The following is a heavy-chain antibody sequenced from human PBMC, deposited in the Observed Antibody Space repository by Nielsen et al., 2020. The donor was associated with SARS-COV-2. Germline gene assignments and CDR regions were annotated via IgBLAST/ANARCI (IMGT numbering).Heavy chain of an antibody. CDR3: AKDTYCGGDCRDWYFDL. CDR2: ISGSGGST. Sequence: GGSLRLSCAASGFTFSSYAMSWVRQAPGKGLEWVSAISGSGGSTYYADSVKGRFTISRDNSKNTLYLQMNSLRAEDTAVYYCAKDTYCGGDCRDWYFDLWGRGTLVTVSS. CDR1: GFTFSSYA. J-gene: IGHJ2*01. V-gene: IGHV3-23*01. D-gene: IGHD2-21*01.